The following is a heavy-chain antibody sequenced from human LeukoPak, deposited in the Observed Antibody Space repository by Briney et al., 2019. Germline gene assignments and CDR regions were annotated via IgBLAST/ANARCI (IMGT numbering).Heavy chain of an antibody. CDR1: GFTFSSYA. D-gene: IGHD5-18*01. CDR2: ISSNGGST. Sequence: PGGSLRLSCAASGFTFSSYAMHWVRQPPGKGLEYVSAISSNGGSTYYANSVKGRFTISRDNSKNTLYLQMGSLRAEDMAVYYCARTHTAMVDDAFDIWGQGTMVTVSS. V-gene: IGHV3-64*01. CDR3: ARTHTAMVDDAFDI. J-gene: IGHJ3*02.